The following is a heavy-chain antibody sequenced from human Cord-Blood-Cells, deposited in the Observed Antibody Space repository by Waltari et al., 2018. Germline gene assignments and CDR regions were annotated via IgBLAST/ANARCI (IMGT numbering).Heavy chain of an antibody. J-gene: IGHJ4*02. CDR2: INPNSGGT. CDR3: VRGQGYYDSSGYYFDY. D-gene: IGHD3-22*01. V-gene: IGHV1-2*02. CDR1: GYTFTGYY. Sequence: QVQLVQSGAEVKKPGASVKVSCKASGYTFTGYYMHWVRQAPGQGLEWMGWINPNSGGTNYAQKFQGRVTMTRDTSISTAYMELSRLRSDDTAVYYCVRGQGYYDSSGYYFDYWGQGTLVTVSS.